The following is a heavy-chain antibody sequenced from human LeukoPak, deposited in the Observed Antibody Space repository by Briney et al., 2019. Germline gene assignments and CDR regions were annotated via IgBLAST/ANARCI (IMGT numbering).Heavy chain of an antibody. CDR3: ARVLGVVPAPGGYFQH. J-gene: IGHJ1*01. D-gene: IGHD2-2*01. CDR1: GGSISSGGYY. CDR2: IYHSGST. V-gene: IGHV4-30-2*01. Sequence: KTSETLSLTCTVSGGSISSGGYYWSWIRQPPGKGLEWIGYIYHSGSTYYNPSLKSRVTISVDRSKNQFSLKLSSVTAADTAVYYCARVLGVVPAPGGYFQHWGQGTLVTVSS.